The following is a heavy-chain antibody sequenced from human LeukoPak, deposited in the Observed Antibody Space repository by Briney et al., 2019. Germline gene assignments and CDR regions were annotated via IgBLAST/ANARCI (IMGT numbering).Heavy chain of an antibody. Sequence: PSETLSLTCAVYGGSFSGYYRSWIRQPPGKGLEWIGEINHSGSANYNPSLVSRVTISVDTSKSQFSLKLSSVTAADTAVYYCARDSNSWNYFDNWGQGTLVTVSS. CDR2: INHSGSA. CDR1: GGSFSGYY. V-gene: IGHV4-34*01. J-gene: IGHJ4*02. CDR3: ARDSNSWNYFDN. D-gene: IGHD6-13*01.